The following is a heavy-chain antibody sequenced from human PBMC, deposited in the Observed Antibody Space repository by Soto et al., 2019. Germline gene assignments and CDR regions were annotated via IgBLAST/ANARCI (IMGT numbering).Heavy chain of an antibody. V-gene: IGHV1-18*01. Sequence: GASVKVSCKTSGDTFTNFGLSWVRQAPGQGLEWMGWIATYNTNRNYAQKFQGRLTLTTDTSTSTAYMELKSLGYDDTAVYYCARVLRGVVNWFDPWGQGTRVTVSS. CDR1: GDTFTNFG. J-gene: IGHJ5*02. D-gene: IGHD3-10*01. CDR3: ARVLRGVVNWFDP. CDR2: IATYNTNR.